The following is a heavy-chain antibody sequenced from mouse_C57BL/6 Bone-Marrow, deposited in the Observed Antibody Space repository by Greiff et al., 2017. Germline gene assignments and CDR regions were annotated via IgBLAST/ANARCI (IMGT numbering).Heavy chain of an antibody. D-gene: IGHD2-14*01. CDR2: IHPNYGTT. Sequence: QLQQSGPELVKPGASVKISCKASGYSFTDYNMNWVKQSNGKSLEWIGVIHPNYGTTSYNQKFKGKATLTVDQSSSSAYMQLNSLTSEDSAVYYCAKYGYDGGYCFDYWGQGTTLTVSA. CDR3: AKYGYDGGYCFDY. V-gene: IGHV1-39*01. CDR1: GYSFTDYN. J-gene: IGHJ2*01.